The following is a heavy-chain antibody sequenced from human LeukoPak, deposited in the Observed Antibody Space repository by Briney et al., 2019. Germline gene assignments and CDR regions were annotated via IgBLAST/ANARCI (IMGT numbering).Heavy chain of an antibody. CDR3: AKDEAYDYAPGYY. J-gene: IGHJ4*02. CDR2: ISGSGGST. V-gene: IGHV3-23*01. D-gene: IGHD3-16*01. Sequence: GGSLRLSCAASGFTFSSYAMSWVRQAPGKGLEWVSAISGSGGSTYYADSVKGRFTISRDNSKNTLYLQMNSLRAEDRAVYYCAKDEAYDYAPGYYWGQGTLVTVSS. CDR1: GFTFSSYA.